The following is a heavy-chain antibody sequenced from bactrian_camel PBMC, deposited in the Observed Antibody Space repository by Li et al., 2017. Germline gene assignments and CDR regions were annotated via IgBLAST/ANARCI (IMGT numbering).Heavy chain of an antibody. V-gene: IGHV3S28*01. CDR2: INTGGGNI. J-gene: IGHJ4*01. CDR1: GYAVSKHC. D-gene: IGHD2*01. Sequence: QLVESGGGSVQAGGSLRLSCAASGYAVSKHCMGWFRQAPGKEREAVAQINTGGGNIHYGDSLEGRFTISQDNAKNMLYLQMNSLKPEDTAMYYCAADPTPVLRGLPLYRHQYNYWGQGTQVTVS. CDR3: AADPTPVLRGLPLYRHQYNY.